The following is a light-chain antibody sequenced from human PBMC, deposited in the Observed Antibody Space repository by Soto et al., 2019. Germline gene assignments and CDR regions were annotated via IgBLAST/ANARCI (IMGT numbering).Light chain of an antibody. CDR2: GAT. CDR1: QGIGTY. CDR3: QQLDSHPPT. J-gene: IGKJ4*01. Sequence: DVQLTQSPSFLSAAIGDRVTITCRASQGIGTYLAWLQQQPGKAPKLLISGATTLQSGVPEWFYGSGSGAEFTLTISSLQPEDLATYYCQQLDSHPPTFGGGTKLEI. V-gene: IGKV1-9*01.